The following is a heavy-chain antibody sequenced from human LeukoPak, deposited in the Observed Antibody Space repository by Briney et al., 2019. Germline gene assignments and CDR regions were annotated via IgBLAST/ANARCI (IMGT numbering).Heavy chain of an antibody. J-gene: IGHJ5*02. CDR2: ISGSGGST. Sequence: GGSLRLSCAASGFTFSSDAMSWVRQAPGKGLEWVSAISGSGGSTYYADSVKGRFTISRDNSKNTLYLQMNSLRAEDTAVYYCAREGGNGWYSGWFDPWGQGILVTVSS. CDR3: AREGGNGWYSGWFDP. D-gene: IGHD6-19*01. CDR1: GFTFSSDA. V-gene: IGHV3-23*01.